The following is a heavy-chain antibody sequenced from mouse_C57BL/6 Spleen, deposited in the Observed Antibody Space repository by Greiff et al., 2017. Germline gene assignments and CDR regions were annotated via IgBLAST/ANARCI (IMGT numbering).Heavy chain of an antibody. CDR2: INPGSGGT. V-gene: IGHV1-54*01. D-gene: IGHD4-1*01. Sequence: VQLQQSGAELVRPGTSVKVSCKASGYAFTNYLIEWVKQRPGQGLEWIGVINPGSGGTNYNEKFKGKATLTADKSSSTAYMQLSSLTSADSAVYFCARGRGLGRGFGYWGQGTTLTVSS. J-gene: IGHJ2*01. CDR3: ARGRGLGRGFGY. CDR1: GYAFTNYL.